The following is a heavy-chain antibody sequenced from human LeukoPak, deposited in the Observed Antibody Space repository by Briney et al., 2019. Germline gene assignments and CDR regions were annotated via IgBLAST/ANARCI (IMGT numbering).Heavy chain of an antibody. D-gene: IGHD4-17*01. V-gene: IGHV1-2*02. CDR1: GYTFTGYY. Sequence: ASVKVSCKASGYTFTGYYMHWERQAPGQGLEWMGWINPNRGGTNHAQKFQGRVTMTRDTSISTAYMELSRLTSDDTAAYFCARSFIDYGAMPWALDIWGQGTMVTVSS. J-gene: IGHJ3*02. CDR2: INPNRGGT. CDR3: ARSFIDYGAMPWALDI.